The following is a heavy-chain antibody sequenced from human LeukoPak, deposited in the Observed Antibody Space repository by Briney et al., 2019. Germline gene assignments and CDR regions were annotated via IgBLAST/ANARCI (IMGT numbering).Heavy chain of an antibody. CDR2: ISSSSSTI. CDR1: GFTFSDYY. CDR3: ARDPSRYDSWSDDAFDI. D-gene: IGHD3-3*01. J-gene: IGHJ3*02. V-gene: IGHV3-11*04. Sequence: GGSLRLSCAASGFTFSDYYMSWIRQAPGKGLEWVSYISSSSSTIYYADSVKGRFTISRDNAKNSLYLQMNSLRAEDTAVYYCARDPSRYDSWSDDAFDIWGQGTMVTVSS.